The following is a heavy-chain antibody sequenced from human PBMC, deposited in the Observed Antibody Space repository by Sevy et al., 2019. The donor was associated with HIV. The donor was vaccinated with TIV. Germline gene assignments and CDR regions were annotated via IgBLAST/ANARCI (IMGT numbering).Heavy chain of an antibody. D-gene: IGHD3-22*01. CDR3: ARDPITMIVVGDAFDI. V-gene: IGHV1-69*13. CDR1: GGTFSSYA. J-gene: IGHJ3*02. CDR2: IIPIFGTA. Sequence: ASVKASCKASGGTFSSYAISWVRQAPGQGLEWMGRIIPIFGTANYAQKFQGRVTITADESTSTAYMELSSLRSEDTAVYYCARDPITMIVVGDAFDIWGQGTMVTVSS.